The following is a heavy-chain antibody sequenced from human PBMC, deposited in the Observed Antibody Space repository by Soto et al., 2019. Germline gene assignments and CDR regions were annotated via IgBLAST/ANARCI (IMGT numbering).Heavy chain of an antibody. CDR2: FDPEDGET. Sequence: ASVKVSCKVSGYTLTELSMHWVRQAPGKGLEWMGGFDPEDGETIYAQKFQGRVTMTEDTSTDTAYMELSSLRSEDTAVYYCRVSPGRPDSSGYYSNYWGQGTLVTVSS. CDR1: GYTLTELS. V-gene: IGHV1-24*01. CDR3: RVSPGRPDSSGYYSNY. J-gene: IGHJ4*02. D-gene: IGHD3-22*01.